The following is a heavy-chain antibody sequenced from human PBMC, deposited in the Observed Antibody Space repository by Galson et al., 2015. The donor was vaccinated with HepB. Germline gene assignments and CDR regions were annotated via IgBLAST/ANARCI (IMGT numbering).Heavy chain of an antibody. J-gene: IGHJ3*02. CDR2: IKSKTDGGTT. D-gene: IGHD3-3*01. CDR3: TTSLRFLEWLSYDAFDI. Sequence: SLRLSCAASGFTFSNAWMNWVRQAPGKGLEWVGRIKSKTDGGTTDYAAPVKGRFTISRDDSKNTLYLQMNSLKTEDTAVYYCTTSLRFLEWLSYDAFDIWGQGTMVTVSS. CDR1: GFTFSNAW. V-gene: IGHV3-15*07.